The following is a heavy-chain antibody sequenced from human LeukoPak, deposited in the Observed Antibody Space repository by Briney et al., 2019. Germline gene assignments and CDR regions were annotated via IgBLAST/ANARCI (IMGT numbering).Heavy chain of an antibody. CDR3: AKDSGIAAAGLDY. J-gene: IGHJ4*02. CDR2: ISWNNGSI. V-gene: IGHV3-9*03. D-gene: IGHD6-13*01. CDR1: AFTFDDYA. Sequence: GRSLRLSCAASAFTFDDYAMHWVRQAPGKGLEWVSGISWNNGSIGYADSVKGRFTISRDNAKNSLYLQMNSLRAEDMALYYCAKDSGIAAAGLDYWGQGTLVTVS.